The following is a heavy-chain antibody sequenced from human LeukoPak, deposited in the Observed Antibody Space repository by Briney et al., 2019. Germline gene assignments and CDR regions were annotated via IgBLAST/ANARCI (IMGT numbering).Heavy chain of an antibody. CDR2: ISAYNSAYNGNT. J-gene: IGHJ4*02. CDR3: AREYGSGSYTGIDY. V-gene: IGHV1-18*01. D-gene: IGHD3-10*01. CDR1: GYTFNNYG. Sequence: AASVKVSCKASGYTFNNYGITWVRQAPGQGLEWMGWISAYNSAYNGNTHYAQKLQGRGTMTTDTSTNTGYMELRSLRSDDTAVYYCAREYGSGSYTGIDYWGQGTLVTVSS.